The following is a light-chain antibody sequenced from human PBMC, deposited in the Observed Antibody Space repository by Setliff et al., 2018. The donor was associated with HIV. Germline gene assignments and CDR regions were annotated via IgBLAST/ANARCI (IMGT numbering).Light chain of an antibody. CDR1: SSNIGSNY. Sequence: QSVLTQPPSASGTPGQTVTIPCSGSSSNIGSNYVYWYQQLPGTAPKLLIYRDTQRPSGVPDRFSGSKSGSSASMAISGLRSEDEADYYRAAWDDSMSGLYVFGSGTKVTVL. J-gene: IGLJ1*01. CDR3: AAWDDSMSGLYV. CDR2: RDT. V-gene: IGLV1-47*01.